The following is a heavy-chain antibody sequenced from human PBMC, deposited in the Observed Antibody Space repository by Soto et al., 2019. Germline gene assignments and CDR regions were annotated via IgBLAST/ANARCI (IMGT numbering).Heavy chain of an antibody. CDR1: GFTFSSYS. D-gene: IGHD6-13*01. CDR2: ISSSSSYI. CDR3: AAEYSSSWYRAFDI. Sequence: GGSLRLSCAASGFTFSSYSMNWVRQAPGKGLEWVSSISSSSSYIYYADSVKGRFTISRDNAKNSLYLQMNSLRAEDTAVYYCAAEYSSSWYRAFDIWGQGTMVTVSS. J-gene: IGHJ3*02. V-gene: IGHV3-21*01.